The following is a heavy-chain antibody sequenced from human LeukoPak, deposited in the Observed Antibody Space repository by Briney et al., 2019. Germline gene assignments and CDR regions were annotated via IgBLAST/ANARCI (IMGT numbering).Heavy chain of an antibody. CDR1: GFTFSTYA. D-gene: IGHD4-17*01. J-gene: IGHJ4*02. Sequence: GTSLRLSCVASGFTFSTYAIHWVRQAPGKGLEWVAVVSKDGNTKYYADSVKGRFTISRDNSKNTVYLQMNSLRTEDTSVYYCARDYTSHDYGDYGYFDYWGQGTLVTVSS. V-gene: IGHV3-30*04. CDR3: ARDYTSHDYGDYGYFDY. CDR2: VSKDGNTK.